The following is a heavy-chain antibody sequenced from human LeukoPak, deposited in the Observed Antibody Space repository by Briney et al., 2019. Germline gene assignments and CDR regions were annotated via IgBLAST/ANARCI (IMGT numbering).Heavy chain of an antibody. D-gene: IGHD4-11*01. CDR3: ARDSYSNY. J-gene: IGHJ4*02. V-gene: IGHV3-66*01. CDR2: IYTGGST. Sequence: GGSLRLSCAASGFTVSSNYMNWVRQAPGKGLEWVSVIYTGGSTYCADSVKGRFTTSRDNSKNAVYLQMNSLRAEDTAVYYCARDSYSNYWGQGTLVTVSS. CDR1: GFTVSSNY.